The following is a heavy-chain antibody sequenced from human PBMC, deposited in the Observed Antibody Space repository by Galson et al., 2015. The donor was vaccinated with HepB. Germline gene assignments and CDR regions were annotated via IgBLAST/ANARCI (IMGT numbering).Heavy chain of an antibody. Sequence: SLRLSCAASGFTFSSYDLSWVRQAPGKGLEWVGFIRSKAYGGTTEYAASVNGRFTISRDDSKSIAYLQRNSLKTEDTAVYYCTHAHSSALFDSLRYWGQRTQVTVSA. CDR2: IRSKAYGGTT. CDR3: THAHSSALFDSLRY. V-gene: IGHV3-49*04. D-gene: IGHD3-22*01. J-gene: IGHJ4*02. CDR1: GFTFSSYD.